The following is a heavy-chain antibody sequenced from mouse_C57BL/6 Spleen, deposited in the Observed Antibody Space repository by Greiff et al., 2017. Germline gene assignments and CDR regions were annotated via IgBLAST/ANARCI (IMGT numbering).Heavy chain of an antibody. Sequence: DVKLVESGGGLVKPGGSLKLSCAASGFTFSSYAMSWVRQTPEKRLEWVATISDGGSYTYYPDNVKGRFTISRDNAKNNLYLQMSHLKSEDTAMYYCAREGGYYGSSEYYFDYWGQGTTLTVSS. CDR2: ISDGGSYT. CDR3: AREGGYYGSSEYYFDY. V-gene: IGHV5-4*01. J-gene: IGHJ2*01. D-gene: IGHD1-1*01. CDR1: GFTFSSYA.